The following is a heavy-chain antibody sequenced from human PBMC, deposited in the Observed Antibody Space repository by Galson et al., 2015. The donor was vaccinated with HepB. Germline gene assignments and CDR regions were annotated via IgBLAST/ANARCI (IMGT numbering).Heavy chain of an antibody. D-gene: IGHD1-1*01. V-gene: IGHV5-10-1*01. CDR2: IDPSDSYT. J-gene: IGHJ2*01. Sequence: QSGAEVKKPGESLRISCKGSGYSFTSYWISWVRQMPGKGLEWIGRIDPSDSYTNYSPSFQGHVTISADKSISTAYLQWSGLKASDTAMCYCARLADNWTAGRGDYWYFDLWGRGTLVTVSS. CDR1: GYSFTSYW. CDR3: ARLADNWTAGRGDYWYFDL.